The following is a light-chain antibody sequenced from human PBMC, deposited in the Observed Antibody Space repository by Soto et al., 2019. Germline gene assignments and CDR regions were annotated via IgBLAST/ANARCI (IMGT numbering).Light chain of an antibody. CDR1: SSDVGGYNY. J-gene: IGLJ2*01. CDR3: SSYTSSSTLYVV. V-gene: IGLV2-14*01. CDR2: DVS. Sequence: QSALTQPASVSGSPGQSITISCTGTSSDVGGYNYVSWYQQHPGKAPKLMIYDVSNRPSGVSNRFSGSKSGNTSSLTISGLQAEDEADCYCSSYTSSSTLYVVFDGGTKVTVL.